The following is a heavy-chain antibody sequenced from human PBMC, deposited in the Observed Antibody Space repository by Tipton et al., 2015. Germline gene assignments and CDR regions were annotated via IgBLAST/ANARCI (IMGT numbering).Heavy chain of an antibody. CDR2: ISYDGSNK. J-gene: IGHJ6*02. Sequence: SLRLSCAASGFSFRNYGMHWVRQAPGKGLEGVAVISYDGSNKYYADSVKGRFTISRDNSKNTLYLQMNSLRAEDTAVYYCAKGQVGAGGGDMDVWGQGTAVTVSS. V-gene: IGHV3-30*18. CDR3: AKGQVGAGGGDMDV. D-gene: IGHD1-26*01. CDR1: GFSFRNYG.